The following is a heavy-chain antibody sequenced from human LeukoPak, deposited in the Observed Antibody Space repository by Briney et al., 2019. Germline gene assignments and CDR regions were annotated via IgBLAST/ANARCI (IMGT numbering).Heavy chain of an antibody. V-gene: IGHV4-34*01. J-gene: IGHJ4*02. Sequence: SETLSLTCAVYGGSFSGYYWSWIRQPPGKGLEWIGEINHSGSTNYNPSLKSRVTISVDTSKNQFSLKLSSVTAADTAAYYCARDQGLYYYDTGYWGQGTLVTVSS. CDR2: INHSGST. D-gene: IGHD3-22*01. CDR3: ARDQGLYYYDTGY. CDR1: GGSFSGYY.